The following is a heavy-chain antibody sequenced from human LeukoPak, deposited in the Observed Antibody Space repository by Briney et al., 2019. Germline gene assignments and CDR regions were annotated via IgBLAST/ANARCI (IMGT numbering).Heavy chain of an antibody. J-gene: IGHJ4*02. CDR3: ARDSSPYYDFWSGYYTSYYFGY. CDR1: GYTFTGYY. CDR2: INPNSGGT. Sequence: ASVKVSCKASGYTFTGYYMHWVRQAPGQGLEWMGWINPNSGGTNYAQKFQGWVTMTRDTSISTAYMELSRLRSDDTAVYYCARDSSPYYDFWSGYYTSYYFGYWGQGTLVTVSS. V-gene: IGHV1-2*04. D-gene: IGHD3-3*01.